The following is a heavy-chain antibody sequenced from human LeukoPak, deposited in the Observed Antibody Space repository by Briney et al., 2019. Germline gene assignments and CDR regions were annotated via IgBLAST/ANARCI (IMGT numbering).Heavy chain of an antibody. CDR1: GFTFSSYG. V-gene: IGHV3-33*08. D-gene: IGHD3-22*01. J-gene: IGHJ6*03. CDR2: IWYGGSNK. CDR3: ARPRMIVVVQGMDV. Sequence: GGSLRLSCAASGFTFSSYGMHWVRQAPGKGLEWVAVIWYGGSNKYYADSVKGRFTISRDNSKNTLYLQMNSLRAEDTAVYYCARPRMIVVVQGMDVWGKGTTVTVSS.